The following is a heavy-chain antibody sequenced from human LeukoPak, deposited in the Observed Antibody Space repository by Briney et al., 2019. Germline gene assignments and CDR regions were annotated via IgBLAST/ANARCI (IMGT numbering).Heavy chain of an antibody. CDR1: GYTFTSYG. J-gene: IGHJ6*03. V-gene: IGHV1-18*01. CDR3: ARQAVAATTGYYYYYMDV. CDR2: ISAYNGNT. D-gene: IGHD6-19*01. Sequence: ASVKVSCKASGYTFTSYGISWVRQAPGQGLEWMGWISAYNGNTNYAQKLQGRVTMTTDTSTSKDYMEMRRQRENDTGGYECARQAVAATTGYYYYYMDVWGKGTTVTVSS.